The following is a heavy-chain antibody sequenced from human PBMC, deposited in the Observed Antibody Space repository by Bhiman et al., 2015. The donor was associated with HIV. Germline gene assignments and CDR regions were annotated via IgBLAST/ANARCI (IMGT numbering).Heavy chain of an antibody. CDR1: EFTFSSYE. CDR2: ISSSGSTI. CDR3: ARVGISSGWPSFDY. J-gene: IGHJ4*02. D-gene: IGHD3-22*01. V-gene: IGHV3-48*03. Sequence: EVQLVESGGGLVQPGGSLRLSCAASEFTFSSYEMNWVRQAPGKGLEWVSYISSSGSTIYYADSVKGRFTISRDNAKNSLYLQMNSLRAEDTAVYYCARVGISSGWPSFDYWGQGTLVTVSS.